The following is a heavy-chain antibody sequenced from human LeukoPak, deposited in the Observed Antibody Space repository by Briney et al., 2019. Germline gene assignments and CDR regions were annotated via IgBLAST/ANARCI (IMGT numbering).Heavy chain of an antibody. D-gene: IGHD2-2*01. Sequence: ASVKVSCKASGGTFSSYAISWVRQAPGQGLEWMGGIIPIFGTANYAQKFQARVTITADESTSTAYMELSSLRSEDTAVYYCARVVVVPAHYYMDVWGKGTTVTVSS. CDR1: GGTFSSYA. CDR2: IIPIFGTA. CDR3: ARVVVVPAHYYMDV. J-gene: IGHJ6*03. V-gene: IGHV1-69*01.